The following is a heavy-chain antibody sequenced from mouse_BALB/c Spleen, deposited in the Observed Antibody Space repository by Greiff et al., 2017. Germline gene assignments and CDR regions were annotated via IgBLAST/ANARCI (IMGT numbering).Heavy chain of an antibody. CDR2: IYPGGGYT. CDR1: GYTFTNYW. V-gene: IGHV1-63*02. CDR3: ARYYDYYAMDY. J-gene: IGHJ4*01. D-gene: IGHD1-1*02. Sequence: VQLVESGAELVRPGTSVKISCKASGYTFTNYWLGWVKQRPGHGLEWIGDIYPGGGYTNYNEKFKGKATLTADTSSSTAYMQLSSLTSEDSAVYFCARYYDYYAMDYWGQGTSVTVSS.